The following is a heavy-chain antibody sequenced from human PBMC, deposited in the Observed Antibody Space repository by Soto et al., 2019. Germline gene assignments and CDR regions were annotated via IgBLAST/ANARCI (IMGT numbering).Heavy chain of an antibody. D-gene: IGHD7-27*01. Sequence: SETLSLTCTVSGGSISSYYWSWIRQPPGKGLEWIGYIYYSGSTNYNPSLKSRVTISVDTSKNQFSLKLSSVTAADTAVYYCARSLTGVEPLFDYWGQGTLVTVSS. CDR3: ARSLTGVEPLFDY. V-gene: IGHV4-59*01. CDR2: IYYSGST. CDR1: GGSISSYY. J-gene: IGHJ4*02.